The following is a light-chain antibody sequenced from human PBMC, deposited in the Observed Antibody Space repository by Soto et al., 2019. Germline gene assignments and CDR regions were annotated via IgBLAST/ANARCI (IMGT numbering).Light chain of an antibody. CDR2: GAS. CDR3: QQYGSSQYT. J-gene: IGKJ2*01. Sequence: EIVLTQSPGTLSLSPGERATLSCRASQSVNNNYLAWYQQKPGQAPRLLIYGASSRATGIPDRFSGSGSGTDFTLTINRLEPEEFAVYYCQQYGSSQYTFGQGTKLEIK. V-gene: IGKV3-20*01. CDR1: QSVNNNY.